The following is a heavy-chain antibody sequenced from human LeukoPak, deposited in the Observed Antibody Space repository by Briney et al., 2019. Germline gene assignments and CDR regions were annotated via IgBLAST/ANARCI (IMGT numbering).Heavy chain of an antibody. J-gene: IGHJ3*02. Sequence: PSQTLSLTCTVSGGSISSGGYYWSWIRKPPGKALEWIGNIYYSGSTYYNPSLKSRVTISVDTSKNQFSLKLSSVTAADTAVYYCAREQNYYDSSGYRNAFDIWGQGTMVTVSS. CDR2: IYYSGST. CDR3: AREQNYYDSSGYRNAFDI. D-gene: IGHD3-22*01. CDR1: GGSISSGGYY. V-gene: IGHV4-31*03.